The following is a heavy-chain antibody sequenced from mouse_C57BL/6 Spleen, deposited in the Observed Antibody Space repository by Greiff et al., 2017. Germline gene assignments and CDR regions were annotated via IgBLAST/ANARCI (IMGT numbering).Heavy chain of an antibody. CDR3: ARGEGFITTGMDY. Sequence: QVQLQQSGAELARPGASVKLSCKASGYTFTSYGISWVKQRTGQGLEWIGEIYPRSGNTYYNEKFKGKATLTADKSSSTEYMELHGLTSEDSAVYFCARGEGFITTGMDYWGQGTSVTVSS. J-gene: IGHJ4*01. CDR2: IYPRSGNT. V-gene: IGHV1-81*01. D-gene: IGHD1-1*01. CDR1: GYTFTSYG.